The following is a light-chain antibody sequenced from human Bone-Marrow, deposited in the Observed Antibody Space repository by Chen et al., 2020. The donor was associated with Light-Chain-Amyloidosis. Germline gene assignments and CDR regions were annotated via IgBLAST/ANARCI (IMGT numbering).Light chain of an antibody. CDR1: NIGSTS. J-gene: IGLJ3*02. CDR3: QVWDRSSDRPV. V-gene: IGLV3-21*02. CDR2: DDS. Sequence: SYVLTQLSSVSVAPGQTATIACGGNNIGSTSVHWYQQTPGQAPLLVVYDDSDRPSGIPERLSGSNSGRTATLTISRVEAGDGADYYCQVWDRSSDRPVFGGGTKLTVL.